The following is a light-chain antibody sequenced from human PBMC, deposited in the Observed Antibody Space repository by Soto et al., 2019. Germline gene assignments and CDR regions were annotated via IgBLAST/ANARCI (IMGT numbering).Light chain of an antibody. CDR1: SSDVGGYNY. J-gene: IGLJ2*01. CDR3: CSYAGSYTFEMV. Sequence: QSALTQPRSVSGSPGQSVTISCTGTSSDVGGYNYVSWYQQHPGKAPKLMIYDVSKRPSGVPDRFSASKSGNTASLTISGLQAEDEADYYCCSYAGSYTFEMVFGGGTKVTVL. CDR2: DVS. V-gene: IGLV2-11*01.